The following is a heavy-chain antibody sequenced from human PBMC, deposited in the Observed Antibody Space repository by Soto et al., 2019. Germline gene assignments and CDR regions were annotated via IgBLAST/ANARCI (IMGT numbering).Heavy chain of an antibody. V-gene: IGHV5-10-1*01. Sequence: GESLKISCKGSGYSFTSYWISWVRQMPGKGLEWMGRIDPSDSYTNYSPSFQGHVTISADKSISTAYLQWSSLEASDTAMYYCARHYYGSGDLYYFDYWGQGTLVTVSS. CDR3: ARHYYGSGDLYYFDY. J-gene: IGHJ4*02. CDR1: GYSFTSYW. CDR2: IDPSDSYT. D-gene: IGHD3-10*01.